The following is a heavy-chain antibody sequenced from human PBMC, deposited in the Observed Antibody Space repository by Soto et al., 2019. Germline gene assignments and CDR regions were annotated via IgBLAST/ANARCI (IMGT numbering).Heavy chain of an antibody. D-gene: IGHD3-10*01. CDR2: IYYSGST. CDR3: GRVLRGSGRRKNYYHHYMDI. Sequence: PSETVSLTCTVSGGSISSYYWSWIRQPPGKGLEWIGYIYYSGSTNYNPSLKSRVTISVDTSKNQFSLKLSSVTAADTALYYCGRVLRGSGRRKNYYHHYMDICGKGTTVPVSS. CDR1: GGSISSYY. J-gene: IGHJ6*03. V-gene: IGHV4-59*01.